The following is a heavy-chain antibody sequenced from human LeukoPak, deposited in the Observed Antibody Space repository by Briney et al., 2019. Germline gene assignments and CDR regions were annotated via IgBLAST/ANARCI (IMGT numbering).Heavy chain of an antibody. J-gene: IGHJ4*02. CDR2: IRSKANSYAT. CDR1: GFTFSGSA. V-gene: IGHV3-73*01. D-gene: IGHD1-26*01. Sequence: SGGSLRLSCAASGFTFSGSAMHWVHQASGKGLEWVGRIRSKANSYATAYAASVKGRFTISRDDSKNTAYLQMNSLTTEDTAVYYCTRIVGATPRGVYFDYWGQGTLVTVSS. CDR3: TRIVGATPRGVYFDY.